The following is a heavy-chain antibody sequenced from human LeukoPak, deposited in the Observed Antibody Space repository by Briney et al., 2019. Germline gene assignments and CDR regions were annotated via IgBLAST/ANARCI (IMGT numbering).Heavy chain of an antibody. CDR1: GGSVNSRYHY. CDR3: ARSRYSSGWYYFDY. D-gene: IGHD6-19*01. CDR2: IYYSGST. V-gene: IGHV4-61*01. J-gene: IGHJ4*02. Sequence: SETLSLTCTVSGGSVNSRYHYWSWVRQPPGKGLEWIGYIYYSGSTNYNPSLKSPVTILIDTSKNQFSLNLRSVTAADTDMYYCARSRYSSGWYYFDYWGQGTLVTVSS.